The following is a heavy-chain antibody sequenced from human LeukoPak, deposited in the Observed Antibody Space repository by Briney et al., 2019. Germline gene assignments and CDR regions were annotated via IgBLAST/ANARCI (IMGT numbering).Heavy chain of an antibody. CDR3: GRGGIAEAGTYWFDP. Sequence: PSETLSLTCAVSGGSISSGGYSWSWVRQPPGKGLEWIGYIYHSGSTYYNPSLKSRVIISVDRSKNQFSLKLSSVTAADTAVYYCGRGGIAEAGTYWFDPWGQGTLVTVSS. CDR2: IYHSGST. D-gene: IGHD6-19*01. J-gene: IGHJ5*02. V-gene: IGHV4-30-2*01. CDR1: GGSISSGGYS.